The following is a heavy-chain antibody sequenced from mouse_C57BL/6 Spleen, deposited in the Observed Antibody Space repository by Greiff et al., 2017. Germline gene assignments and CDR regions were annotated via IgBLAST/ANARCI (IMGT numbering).Heavy chain of an antibody. V-gene: IGHV5-17*01. CDR3: ARLLYGYDEGFGC. Sequence: EVMLVESGGGLVKPGGSLKLSCAASGFTFSDYGMPWVRQAPEQGLEWVAYISSGSSTIYYADTVTGRFTISRDNAKNTLFLQLTRLSSEDSAMYYCARLLYGYDEGFGCWGRGTTLTVSS. CDR2: ISSGSSTI. CDR1: GFTFSDYG. J-gene: IGHJ2*01. D-gene: IGHD2-2*01.